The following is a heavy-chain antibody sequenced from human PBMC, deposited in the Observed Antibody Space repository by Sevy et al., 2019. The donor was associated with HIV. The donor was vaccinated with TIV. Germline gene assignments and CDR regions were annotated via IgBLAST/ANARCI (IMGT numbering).Heavy chain of an antibody. CDR2: ISAYNGNT. J-gene: IGHJ5*02. V-gene: IGHV1-18*01. D-gene: IGHD6-19*01. CDR1: GYTFTSYG. Sequence: ASVKVSCKASGYTFTSYGISWVRQAPGQGLEWMGWISAYNGNTNYAQKLQGRVTMTTDTSTSTANMELRSLRSDDTAVYYCARTPIAVARDWFDPWGQGTLVTVSS. CDR3: ARTPIAVARDWFDP.